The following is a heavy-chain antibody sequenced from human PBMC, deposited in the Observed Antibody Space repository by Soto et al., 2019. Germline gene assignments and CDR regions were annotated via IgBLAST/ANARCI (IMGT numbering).Heavy chain of an antibody. CDR1: GFTFSSYA. D-gene: IGHD3-22*01. J-gene: IGHJ4*02. CDR2: ISGSGGST. CDR3: AKAYYYDSSGYSDLRLFDY. Sequence: EVQLLESGGGLVQPGGSLRLSCAASGFTFSSYAMSWVRQATGKGLEWVSAISGSGGSTYYADSVKGRFTISRDNSKNTLYLQMNSLRAEDTAVYYCAKAYYYDSSGYSDLRLFDYWGQGTLVTVSS. V-gene: IGHV3-23*01.